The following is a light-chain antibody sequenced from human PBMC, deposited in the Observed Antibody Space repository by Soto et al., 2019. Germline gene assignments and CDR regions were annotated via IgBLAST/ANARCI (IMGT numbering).Light chain of an antibody. CDR2: ESS. CDR3: QQRSNWPQT. CDR1: QSVLYSSNNKNY. J-gene: IGKJ1*01. Sequence: DIVMTQSPDSLAVSLGERATITCQSSQSVLYSSNNKNYLAWYQQKPGQAPRLLIYESSNRATGIAARFSGSGSGTDFTLTISSLEPEDFAVYYCQQRSNWPQTFGQGTKVDI. V-gene: IGKV4-1*01.